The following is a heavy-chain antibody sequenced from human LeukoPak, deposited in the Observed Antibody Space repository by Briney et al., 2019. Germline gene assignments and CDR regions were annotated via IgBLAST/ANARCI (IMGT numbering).Heavy chain of an antibody. D-gene: IGHD3-9*01. Sequence: SVKVSCKASGGTFNSYAISWVRQAPGQGLEWMGGIIPIFGTANYAQKFQGRVTITADESTSTAYMELSSLRSEDTAVYYCARSGYWGYDILAGYADYWGQGTLVTVSS. CDR1: GGTFNSYA. J-gene: IGHJ4*02. CDR3: ARSGYWGYDILAGYADY. V-gene: IGHV1-69*13. CDR2: IIPIFGTA.